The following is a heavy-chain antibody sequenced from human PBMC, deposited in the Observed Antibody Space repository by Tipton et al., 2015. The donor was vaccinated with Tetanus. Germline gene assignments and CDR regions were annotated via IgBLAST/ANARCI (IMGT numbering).Heavy chain of an antibody. J-gene: IGHJ4*02. CDR2: SWYDGTDQ. V-gene: IGHV3-33*01. CDR3: AREADCSGGSCFSGDFDN. Sequence: SGFIFSSYGIHWVRQAPGKGLEWVAVSWYDGTDQYYADSVKGRFTLSRDNSKNTLYLHRNSLRAEETALSYCAREADCSGGSCFSGDFDNWGQGTQVTVSS. CDR1: GFIFSSYG. D-gene: IGHD2-15*01.